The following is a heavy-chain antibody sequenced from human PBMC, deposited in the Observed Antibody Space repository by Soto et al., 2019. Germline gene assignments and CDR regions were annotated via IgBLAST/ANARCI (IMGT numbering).Heavy chain of an antibody. CDR3: ARRGYRTDGVCYRYGMDV. J-gene: IGHJ6*02. CDR2: IYPGDPDT. V-gene: IGHV5-51*01. Sequence: PGESLKISCKGSGYSFTSYWIGWVRQMPGKGLEWIGIIYPGDPDTRYSPSFQGQVTISADKSISTAYLQWRSLKASNTAMYYCARRGYRTDGVCYRYGMDVWGQGTTVTVSS. CDR1: GYSFTSYW. D-gene: IGHD2-8*01.